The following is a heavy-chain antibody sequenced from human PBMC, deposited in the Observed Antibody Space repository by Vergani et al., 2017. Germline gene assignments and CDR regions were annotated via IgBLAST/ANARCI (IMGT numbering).Heavy chain of an antibody. J-gene: IGHJ6*03. CDR1: GFTFSSYG. Sequence: QVQLVESGGGVVQPGRSLRLSCAASGFTFSSYGMHWVRQAPGKGLEWVAVIWYDGSNKYYADSVKGRFTISRDNSKKTLYLQMNSLRAEDTAVYYCARADIVVVPAGLSYMDVWGKGTTVTVSS. V-gene: IGHV3-33*01. D-gene: IGHD2-2*01. CDR3: ARADIVVVPAGLSYMDV. CDR2: IWYDGSNK.